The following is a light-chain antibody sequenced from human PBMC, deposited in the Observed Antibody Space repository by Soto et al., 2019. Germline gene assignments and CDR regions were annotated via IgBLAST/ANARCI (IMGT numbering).Light chain of an antibody. Sequence: QSALTQPASVSGSPGQSITISCTGTSSDVGGYNYVSWYQHHPGKAPKLMIYDVSNRPSGVSNRFSGSKSGNTASLTISGLQAEDEADYYCSSYTSSAKVVFGGGTKLT. J-gene: IGLJ2*01. CDR1: SSDVGGYNY. CDR2: DVS. CDR3: SSYTSSAKVV. V-gene: IGLV2-14*03.